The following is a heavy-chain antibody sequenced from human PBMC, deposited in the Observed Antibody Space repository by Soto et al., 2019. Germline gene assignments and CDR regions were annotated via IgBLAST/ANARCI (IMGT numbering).Heavy chain of an antibody. V-gene: IGHV1-69*13. D-gene: IGHD4-4*01. CDR1: GGTFSSYA. CDR2: IIPIFGTA. J-gene: IGHJ5*02. Sequence: AASVKVSCKASGGTFSSYAISWVRQAPGQGLEWMGGIIPIFGTANYAQKFQGRVTITADEPTSTAYMELSSLRSEDTAVYYCARVHCDHSCEWFDPWGQGTLVTVSS. CDR3: ARVHCDHSCEWFDP.